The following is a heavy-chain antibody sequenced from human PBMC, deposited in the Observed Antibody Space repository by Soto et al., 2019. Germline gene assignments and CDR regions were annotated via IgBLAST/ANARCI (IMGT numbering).Heavy chain of an antibody. CDR1: GFTFGDYA. CDR2: IRSKAYGGTT. Sequence: PGGSLRLSCTASGFTFGDYAMSWFRQAPGKGLEWVGFIRSKAYGGTTEYAASVKGRFTISRDDSKSIAYLQMNSLKTEDTAVYYCAREGYCTNGVCNYYGMDVWGQGTTVTVSS. V-gene: IGHV3-49*03. CDR3: AREGYCTNGVCNYYGMDV. J-gene: IGHJ6*02. D-gene: IGHD2-8*01.